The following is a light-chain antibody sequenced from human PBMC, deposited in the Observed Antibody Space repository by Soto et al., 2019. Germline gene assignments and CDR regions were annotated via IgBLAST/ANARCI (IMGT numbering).Light chain of an antibody. Sequence: EIVLTQSPATLSSSPGERATLSCRASQTVNSRLAWYQHKPGQAPRLLIYHTSNRATGIPARFSGSGSGTDFTLTISSLETEDFAVYYCHQRQSWHRTFGQGTKVDIK. CDR1: QTVNSR. CDR3: HQRQSWHRT. V-gene: IGKV3-11*01. J-gene: IGKJ1*01. CDR2: HTS.